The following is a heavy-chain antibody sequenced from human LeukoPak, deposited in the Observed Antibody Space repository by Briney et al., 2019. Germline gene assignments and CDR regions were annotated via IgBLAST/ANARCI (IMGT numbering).Heavy chain of an antibody. CDR2: INPNSGGA. CDR1: GYTFTDYY. CDR3: ARARLTGHSVPLH. J-gene: IGHJ4*02. Sequence: ASVKVSCKSSGYTFTDYYMFWVRQAPGQGLEWMGWINPNSGGANYAKKFQGRVTMTRDTSISTAYMELSSLTADDTAVYYCARARLTGHSVPLHWGQGTLVTVSS. V-gene: IGHV1-2*02. D-gene: IGHD3-9*01.